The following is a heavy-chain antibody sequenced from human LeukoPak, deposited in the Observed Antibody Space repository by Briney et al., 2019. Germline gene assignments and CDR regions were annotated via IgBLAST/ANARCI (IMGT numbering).Heavy chain of an antibody. Sequence: PGGSLRLSCAASGFTFSSYGMSWVRQAPGQGLEWVPAISGSGGSTYYADSVKGRFTISRDNSKNTLYLQMNSLRAEDAAVYYCAEGVYSYGRRGGYWGQGTLVTVSS. V-gene: IGHV3-23*01. CDR2: ISGSGGST. D-gene: IGHD5-18*01. CDR1: GFTFSSYG. J-gene: IGHJ4*02. CDR3: AEGVYSYGRRGGY.